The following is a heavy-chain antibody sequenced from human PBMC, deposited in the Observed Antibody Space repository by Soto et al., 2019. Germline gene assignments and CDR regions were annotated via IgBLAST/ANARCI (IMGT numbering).Heavy chain of an antibody. V-gene: IGHV3-23*01. D-gene: IGHD2-2*01. CDR1: GFTFSSYA. Sequence: GGSLRLSCAASGFTFSSYAMSWVRQAPGKGLEWVSAISGSGGNKYYADSVKGRFTISRDNSKNTLYLQMNSLRAEDTAVYYCAKEVVVVPAAAYYYGMDVWGQGTTVTVSS. J-gene: IGHJ6*02. CDR2: ISGSGGNK. CDR3: AKEVVVVPAAAYYYGMDV.